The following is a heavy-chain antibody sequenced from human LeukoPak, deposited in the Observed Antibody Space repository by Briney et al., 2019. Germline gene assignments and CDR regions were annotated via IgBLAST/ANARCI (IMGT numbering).Heavy chain of an antibody. J-gene: IGHJ4*02. CDR3: AGHHPRNTVDF. D-gene: IGHD2/OR15-2a*01. CDR1: GGSISSGGYS. V-gene: IGHV4-61*08. Sequence: SETLSLTCAVSGGSISSGGYSWSWIRQPPGKVLEWIAYISDIGSINYTPSLKSRVTISLDTSKNQFSLKLSSVTAADAAVYYCAGHHPRNTVDFWGQGTLVTVSS. CDR2: ISDIGSI.